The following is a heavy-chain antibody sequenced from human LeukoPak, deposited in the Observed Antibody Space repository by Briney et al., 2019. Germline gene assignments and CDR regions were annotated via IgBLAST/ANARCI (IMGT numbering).Heavy chain of an antibody. CDR1: GYTFTSYG. V-gene: IGHV1-18*04. J-gene: IGHJ5*02. D-gene: IGHD3-9*01. CDR2: ISAYIGNT. CDR3: ARDELTYYDNLTGYYRESMRFHP. Sequence: GSVKVSCKASGYTFTSYGIGWVRQAPGQGLGWMGWISAYIGNTNHAQKLPGRVTMTTDTSTSTAYIELKSLRSDDTAVYYCARDELTYYDNLTGYYRESMRFHPWGQGTLVTVSS.